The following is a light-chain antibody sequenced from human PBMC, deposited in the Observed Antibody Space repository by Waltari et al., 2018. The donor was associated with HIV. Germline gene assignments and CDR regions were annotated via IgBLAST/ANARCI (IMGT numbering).Light chain of an antibody. CDR1: SSDVGSYNL. V-gene: IGLV2-23*01. CDR3: CSYAGSVV. Sequence: QSALTQPASVSGSPGQSLTISCTGTSSDVGSYNLVSWYQQHPGKAPKPMIYEGSKRPSGVSNRFSGSKSGNTASLTISGLQAEDEADYYCCSYAGSVVFGGGTKLTVL. CDR2: EGS. J-gene: IGLJ2*01.